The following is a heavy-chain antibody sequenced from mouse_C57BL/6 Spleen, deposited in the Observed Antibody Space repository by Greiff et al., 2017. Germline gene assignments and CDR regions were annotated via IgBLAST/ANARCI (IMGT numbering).Heavy chain of an antibody. V-gene: IGHV5-17*01. CDR2: ISSGSSTI. CDR1: GFTFSDYG. J-gene: IGHJ4*01. Sequence: DVMLVESGGGLVKPGGSLKLSCAASGFTFSDYGMHWVRQAPEKGLEWVAYISSGSSTIYYADTVKGRFTISRDNAKNTLFLQMTSLRSEDTAMYYCASPFTTVNWYYAMDYWGQGTSVTVSS. CDR3: ASPFTTVNWYYAMDY. D-gene: IGHD1-1*01.